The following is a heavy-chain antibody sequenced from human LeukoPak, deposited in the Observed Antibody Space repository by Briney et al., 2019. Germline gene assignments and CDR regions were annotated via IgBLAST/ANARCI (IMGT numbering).Heavy chain of an antibody. CDR1: GGSFSGSY. CDR3: GRESGYYDVLTVYNNQNRFDP. Sequence: PSETLSLTCAVYGGSFSGSYWSWIRQPPGKGLEWIGEINHSGSTNYNPSLKSRGTISVDTSKNQFSLKLTSVTAADTAVFYCGRESGYYDVLTVYNNQNRFDPWGKGPLAPVSS. J-gene: IGHJ5*02. D-gene: IGHD3-9*01. CDR2: INHSGST. V-gene: IGHV4-34*01.